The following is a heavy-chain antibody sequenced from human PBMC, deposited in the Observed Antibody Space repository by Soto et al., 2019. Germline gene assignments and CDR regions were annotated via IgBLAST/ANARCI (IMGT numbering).Heavy chain of an antibody. J-gene: IGHJ6*02. V-gene: IGHV5-51*01. CDR2: IYPGDSDT. D-gene: IGHD2-15*01. Sequence: PGESLKISCKGSGYSFTSYWIGWVRQMPGKGLEWMGIIYPGDSDTRYSPSFQGQVTISADKSISTAYLQWSSLKASDTAMYYCARHSPGLGYCSGGSCYSDLYYYGMDVWGQGTTVTVSS. CDR3: ARHSPGLGYCSGGSCYSDLYYYGMDV. CDR1: GYSFTSYW.